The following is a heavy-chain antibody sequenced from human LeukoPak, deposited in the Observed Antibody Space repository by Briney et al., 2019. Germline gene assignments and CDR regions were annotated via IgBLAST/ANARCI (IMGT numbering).Heavy chain of an antibody. J-gene: IGHJ4*02. D-gene: IGHD4-17*01. CDR1: GFTVSSNY. CDR2: IYSGGST. Sequence: GGSLRLSCAASGFTVSSNYVSWVRQAPGKGLEWVSVIYSGGSTYYADSVKGRFTISRDNSKNTLYLQMNSLRAEDTAVYYCARAEYGDYVVYFDYWGQGTLVTVSS. V-gene: IGHV3-66*01. CDR3: ARAEYGDYVVYFDY.